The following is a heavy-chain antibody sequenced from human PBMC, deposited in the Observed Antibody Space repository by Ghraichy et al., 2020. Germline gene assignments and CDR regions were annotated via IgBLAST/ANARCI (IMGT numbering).Heavy chain of an antibody. CDR2: INHSGST. CDR1: GGSFSGYY. V-gene: IGHV4-34*01. D-gene: IGHD2-15*01. Sequence: SETLSLTCAVYGGSFSGYYWSWIRQPPGKGLEWIGEINHSGSTNYNPSLKSRVTISVDTSKNQFSLKLSSVTAADTAVYYCASFLCSGGSCYGDNWFDPWGQGTLVTVSS. J-gene: IGHJ5*02. CDR3: ASFLCSGGSCYGDNWFDP.